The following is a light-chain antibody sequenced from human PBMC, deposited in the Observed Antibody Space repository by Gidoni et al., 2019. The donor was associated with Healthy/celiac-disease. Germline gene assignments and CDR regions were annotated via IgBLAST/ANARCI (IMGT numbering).Light chain of an antibody. V-gene: IGKV1-39*01. Sequence: SSLSASVGDRVTITCRASQSISSYLNWYQQKPGKAPKLLIYAASSLQSGVPSRFRGSGSGTDFTLTISSLQPEDFATYYCQQSYSTPLTFGGGTKVEIK. CDR1: QSISSY. CDR3: QQSYSTPLT. J-gene: IGKJ4*01. CDR2: AAS.